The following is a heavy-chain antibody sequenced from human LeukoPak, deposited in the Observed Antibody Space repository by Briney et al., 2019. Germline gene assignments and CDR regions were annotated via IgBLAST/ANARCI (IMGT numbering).Heavy chain of an antibody. CDR2: IYSGGST. CDR3: ARAVHRYSGYEQSDAFDI. CDR1: GFTVSSNY. Sequence: PGGSLRLSCAASGFTVSSNYMSWVRQAPGKGLEWVSVIYSGGSTYYADSVKGRFTISRDNSKNTLYLQMNSLRAEDTAVYYCARAVHRYSGYEQSDAFDIWGQGTMVTVSS. D-gene: IGHD5-12*01. J-gene: IGHJ3*02. V-gene: IGHV3-66*01.